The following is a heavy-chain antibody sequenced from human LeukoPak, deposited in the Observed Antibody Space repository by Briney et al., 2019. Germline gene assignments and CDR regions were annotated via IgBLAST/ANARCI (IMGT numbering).Heavy chain of an antibody. J-gene: IGHJ4*02. CDR1: GYTFSAYT. CDR2: IDADTGDT. CDR3: ARGSTSDWPLDH. V-gene: IGHV1-3*01. D-gene: IGHD2-2*01. Sequence: ASVKVSCKASGYTFSAYTIHWVRQAPEQRFEWMGWIDADTGDTRYSQKFQDRVTLTRDTSANTAYMELSSLKSEDTAVHFCARGSTSDWPLDHWGQGNLVTVSS.